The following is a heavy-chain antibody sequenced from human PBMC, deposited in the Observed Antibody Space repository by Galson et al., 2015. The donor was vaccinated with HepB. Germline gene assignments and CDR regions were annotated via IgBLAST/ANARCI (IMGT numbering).Heavy chain of an antibody. D-gene: IGHD3-10*01. J-gene: IGHJ4*02. V-gene: IGHV1-69*06. CDR3: ARAPHFYGSGSYFQYFDY. Sequence: SVKVSCKASGGSFSGYVVSWVRQAPGQGLEWMGGIIPIFGTPNYAQKFQGRVTITVDTSTSTAYMELSSLRFEDTAVYYCARAPHFYGSGSYFQYFDYWGQGTLVTVSS. CDR1: GGSFSGYV. CDR2: IIPIFGTP.